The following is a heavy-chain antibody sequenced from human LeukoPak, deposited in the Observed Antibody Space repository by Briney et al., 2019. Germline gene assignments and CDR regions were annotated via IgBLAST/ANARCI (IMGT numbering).Heavy chain of an antibody. J-gene: IGHJ4*02. CDR3: ASLDCSSTNCQGRDY. D-gene: IGHD2-2*01. V-gene: IGHV1-69*05. CDR1: GGTFSSYA. Sequence: ASVKVSCKASGGTFSSYAISWVRQAPGQGLEWMGGIIPIFGTANYAQKFQGRVTITTDESTSTAYMELSSLRSEDTAVYYCASLDCSSTNCQGRDYWGQGTLVTVSS. CDR2: IIPIFGTA.